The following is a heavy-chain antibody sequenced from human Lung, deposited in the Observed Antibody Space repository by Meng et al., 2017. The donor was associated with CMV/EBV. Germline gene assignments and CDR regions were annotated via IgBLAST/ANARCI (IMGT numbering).Heavy chain of an antibody. Sequence: SVKVFXKASGYTFTSYGINWVRQAPGQGLEWMALISTYNGNTYYAQKFQGRVTLTTDTSTSAAYMELRSLRSDDTAVYYCARDLMLINAQPNWFDPWGQGTLVTVSS. V-gene: IGHV1-18*01. J-gene: IGHJ5*02. CDR3: ARDLMLINAQPNWFDP. CDR1: GYTFTSYG. CDR2: ISTYNGNT. D-gene: IGHD3-16*01.